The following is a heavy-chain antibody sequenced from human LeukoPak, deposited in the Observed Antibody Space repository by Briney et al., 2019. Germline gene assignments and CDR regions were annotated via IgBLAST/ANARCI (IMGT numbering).Heavy chain of an antibody. J-gene: IGHJ2*01. CDR2: ITGDGSDT. CDR1: GITFSRYW. V-gene: IGHV3-74*01. CDR3: ATGLSQYYDL. Sequence: GGSLRLSCAASGITFSRYWMPWVRQAPGKGLMWVSRITGDGSDTIYADSVKGRFTISRDNAKNTVYLQMNSLRAEDTAVFYCATGLSQYYDLWGRGTLVTVSS. D-gene: IGHD2-8*02.